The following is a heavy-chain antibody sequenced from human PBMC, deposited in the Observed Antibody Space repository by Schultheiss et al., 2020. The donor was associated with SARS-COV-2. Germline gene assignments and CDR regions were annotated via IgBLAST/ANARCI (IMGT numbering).Heavy chain of an antibody. CDR3: AKDNHPARRSGSYDAPAFDI. D-gene: IGHD1-26*01. V-gene: IGHV3-11*06. J-gene: IGHJ3*02. Sequence: GGSLRLSCAASGFTFSDYYMSWIRQAPGKGLEWVSYISSSSSYTNYADSVKGRFTISRDNAKNSLYLQMNSLRAEDTAVYYCAKDNHPARRSGSYDAPAFDIWGQGTMVTVSS. CDR2: ISSSSSYT. CDR1: GFTFSDYY.